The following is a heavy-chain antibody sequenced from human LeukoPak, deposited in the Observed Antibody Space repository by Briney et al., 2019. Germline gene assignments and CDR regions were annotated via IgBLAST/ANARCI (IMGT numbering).Heavy chain of an antibody. CDR2: IYYSGST. D-gene: IGHD3-9*01. CDR3: ASSRNDILTGYNPYAFDI. Sequence: KSSETLSLTCAVSGGSISSYYWSWIRKPPGKGLEWIGDIYYSGSTNYNPSLKSRVTISVDTSKNQFSLKLSSVTAADTAVYYCASSRNDILTGYNPYAFDIWGQGTMVTVSS. V-gene: IGHV4-59*01. CDR1: GGSISSYY. J-gene: IGHJ3*02.